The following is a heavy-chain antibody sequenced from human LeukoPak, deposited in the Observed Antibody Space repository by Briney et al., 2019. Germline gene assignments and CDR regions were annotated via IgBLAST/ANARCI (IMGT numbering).Heavy chain of an antibody. Sequence: SETLSLTCTVSGGSISSSSYYWGWIRQPPGKGLEWIGSIYYSGSTYYNPSLKSRVTISVDTSKNQSSLKLSSVTAADTAVYYCARGYCTNAVCSLGPTQAWGQGTLVTVSS. D-gene: IGHD2-8*01. CDR3: ARGYCTNAVCSLGPTQA. CDR2: IYYSGST. CDR1: GGSISSSSYY. J-gene: IGHJ4*02. V-gene: IGHV4-39*07.